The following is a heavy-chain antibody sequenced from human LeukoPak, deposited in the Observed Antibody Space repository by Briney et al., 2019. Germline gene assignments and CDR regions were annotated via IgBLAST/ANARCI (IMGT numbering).Heavy chain of an antibody. Sequence: SETLSLTCTVSGGSINSYYWSWIRQPPGKGLEWVGYIYDSGSTNYNPSLKSRVTISVDTSKNQFSLKLSSVTAADTAVYYCACLTTADAFDIWGQGTMVTVSS. CDR2: IYDSGST. CDR3: ACLTTADAFDI. V-gene: IGHV4-59*01. D-gene: IGHD3-22*01. J-gene: IGHJ3*02. CDR1: GGSINSYY.